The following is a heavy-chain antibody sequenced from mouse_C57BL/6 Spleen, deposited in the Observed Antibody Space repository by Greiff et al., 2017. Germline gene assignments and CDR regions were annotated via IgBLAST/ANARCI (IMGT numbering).Heavy chain of an antibody. CDR2: IYPGSGST. CDR3: ARGTTVVAFYWYFDV. Sequence: QVQLKQPGAELVKPGASVKMSCKASGYTFTSYWITWVKQRPGQGLEWIGDIYPGSGSTNYNEKFKSKATLTVDKSSSTAYMQLSSLTSEDSAVYYCARGTTVVAFYWYFDVWGTGTTVTVSS. D-gene: IGHD1-1*01. V-gene: IGHV1-55*01. CDR1: GYTFTSYW. J-gene: IGHJ1*03.